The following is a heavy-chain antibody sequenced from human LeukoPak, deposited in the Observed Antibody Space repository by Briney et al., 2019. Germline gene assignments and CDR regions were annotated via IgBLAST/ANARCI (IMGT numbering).Heavy chain of an antibody. V-gene: IGHV3-48*04. Sequence: GGSLRLSCTASGFTFSDCSMSWVRQAPGKGLEWVSYISSRHSPIYYADSVKGRFTISRDNARNSLYLQMNSLRAEDTAVYYCARGQWVADRTFDFWGQGTLVTVSS. CDR2: ISSRHSPI. D-gene: IGHD2-8*01. J-gene: IGHJ4*02. CDR1: GFTFSDCS. CDR3: ARGQWVADRTFDF.